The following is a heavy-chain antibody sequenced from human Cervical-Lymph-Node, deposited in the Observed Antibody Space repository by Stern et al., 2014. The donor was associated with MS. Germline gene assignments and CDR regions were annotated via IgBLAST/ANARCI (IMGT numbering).Heavy chain of an antibody. Sequence: EVKLVQSGAELIRPGESLKISCKGSGFKFSIYWIAWVRQMPGKGLEWMGTTYPGDSEARYSPSFQGQVTMAADKSTSTAYLQWSSLNASDTAMYFCARQTTAWASDVWGQGTLVTVSS. J-gene: IGHJ4*02. CDR2: TYPGDSEA. CDR1: GFKFSIYW. V-gene: IGHV5-51*01. D-gene: IGHD1-14*01. CDR3: ARQTTAWASDV.